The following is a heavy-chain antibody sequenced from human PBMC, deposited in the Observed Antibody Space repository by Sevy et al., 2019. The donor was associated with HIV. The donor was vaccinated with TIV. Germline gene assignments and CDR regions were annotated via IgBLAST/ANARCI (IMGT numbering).Heavy chain of an antibody. Sequence: GGSLILSCAASGFTFSNYDMNWVRQAPGNGVEWVSYISSDSGRIYYADSVKGRFTISRDNAKNSLYVQMNRLRAEDTAVYYCAREGGYTDQGMDVWGQGTTVTVSS. D-gene: IGHD5-12*01. J-gene: IGHJ6*02. CDR3: AREGGYTDQGMDV. CDR1: GFTFSNYD. CDR2: ISSDSGRI. V-gene: IGHV3-48*01.